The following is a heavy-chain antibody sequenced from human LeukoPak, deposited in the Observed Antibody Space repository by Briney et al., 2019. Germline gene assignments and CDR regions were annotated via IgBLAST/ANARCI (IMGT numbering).Heavy chain of an antibody. CDR2: IYYSGST. CDR1: GGSISSGDYY. J-gene: IGHJ5*02. Sequence: SETLSLTCTVSGGSISSGDYYWSWIRQPPGKGLEWIGYIYYSGSTYYNPSLKSRVTISVATSKNQFSLKLSSVTAADTAVYYCARGQDYYGSGRDWFDPWGQGTLVTVSS. V-gene: IGHV4-30-4*01. CDR3: ARGQDYYGSGRDWFDP. D-gene: IGHD3-10*01.